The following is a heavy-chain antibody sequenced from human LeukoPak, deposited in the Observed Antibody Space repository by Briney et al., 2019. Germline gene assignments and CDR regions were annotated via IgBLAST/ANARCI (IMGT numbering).Heavy chain of an antibody. CDR2: IYYSEST. V-gene: IGHV4-30-4*01. Sequence: SETLSLTCTVSGGSISSGDYYWGWIRQPPGKGLEWIGYIYYSESTYYNPSLKSLVNISVETYKNQFSLKLSSVTAGDTFVYYCARGRSWSFDYWGQGTLVTVSS. CDR1: GGSISSGDYY. CDR3: ARGRSWSFDY. J-gene: IGHJ4*02. D-gene: IGHD6-13*01.